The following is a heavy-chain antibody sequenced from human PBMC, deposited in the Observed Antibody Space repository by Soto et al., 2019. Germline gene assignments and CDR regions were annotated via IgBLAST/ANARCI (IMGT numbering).Heavy chain of an antibody. CDR3: ARHLGHYYYGLDV. J-gene: IGHJ6*02. V-gene: IGHV1-18*01. CDR2: ISAYNGNT. CDR1: GYTFTSYG. Sequence: ASVKVSCKASGYTFTSYGISWVRQAPGQVLEWMGWISAYNGNTNYAQKLQGRVTMTTDTSTRSSYIELRSLRSDDTAVYYCARHLGHYYYGLDVWGQETTVTVSS.